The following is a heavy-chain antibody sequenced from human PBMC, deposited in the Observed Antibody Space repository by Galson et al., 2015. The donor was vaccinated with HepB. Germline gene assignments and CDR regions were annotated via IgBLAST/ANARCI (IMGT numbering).Heavy chain of an antibody. J-gene: IGHJ4*02. V-gene: IGHV3-48*02. D-gene: IGHD6-19*01. CDR2: ISSSSSTI. Sequence: SLRLSCAASGFTFSSYSMNWVRQAPGKGLEWVSYISSSSSTIYYADSVKGRFTISRDNAKNSLYLQMNSLRDEDTAVYYCAREEGEGQWLVHPYDYWGQGTLVTVSS. CDR1: GFTFSSYS. CDR3: AREEGEGQWLVHPYDY.